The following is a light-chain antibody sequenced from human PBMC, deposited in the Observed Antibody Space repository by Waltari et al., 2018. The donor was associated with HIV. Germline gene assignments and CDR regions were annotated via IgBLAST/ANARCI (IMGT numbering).Light chain of an antibody. V-gene: IGLV2-14*01. CDR3: SSYTSSSTNG. CDR2: EVR. CDR1: SSDVGGYNY. J-gene: IGLJ1*01. Sequence: QSALTQPASVSGSPGQSITISCTGTSSDVGGYNYVSWYQQHPGKAPKLMVYEVRNRPSGVSNRYSCAQSDTTASLTISGLQAEDEADYYCSSYTSSSTNGFGTGTKVTDL.